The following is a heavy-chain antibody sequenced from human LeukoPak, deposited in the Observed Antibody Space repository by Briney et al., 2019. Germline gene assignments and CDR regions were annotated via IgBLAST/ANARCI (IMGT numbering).Heavy chain of an antibody. V-gene: IGHV4-30-2*03. J-gene: IGHJ5*02. CDR2: IYHSGST. D-gene: IGHD6-13*01. Sequence: PSETLSLTCAVSGGSISSGGYSWSWIRQPPGKGLEWIGSIYHSGSTYYNPSLKSRVTISVDTSKNQFSLKLSSVTAADTAIYYCARTGAAAGTSSWGQGTLVTASS. CDR3: ARTGAAAGTSS. CDR1: GGSISSGGYS.